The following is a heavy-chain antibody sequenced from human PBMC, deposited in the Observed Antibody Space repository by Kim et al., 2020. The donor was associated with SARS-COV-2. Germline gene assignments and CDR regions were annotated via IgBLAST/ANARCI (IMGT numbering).Heavy chain of an antibody. Sequence: ASVKVSCKASGYTFTSYAMHWVRQPPGQRLEWMGWINAGNGNTKYSQKFQGRVTITRDTSASTAYMELSSLRSEDTAVYYCARDSYDSSGYSDAFDIWGQGTMVAVSS. J-gene: IGHJ3*02. V-gene: IGHV1-3*01. CDR2: INAGNGNT. CDR3: ARDSYDSSGYSDAFDI. D-gene: IGHD3-22*01. CDR1: GYTFTSYA.